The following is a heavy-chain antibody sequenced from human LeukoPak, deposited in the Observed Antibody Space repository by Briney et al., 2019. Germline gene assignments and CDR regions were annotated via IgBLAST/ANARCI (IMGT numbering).Heavy chain of an antibody. D-gene: IGHD1-26*01. CDR2: INHSGST. V-gene: IGHV4-34*01. CDR1: GGSFSGYY. J-gene: IGHJ6*02. Sequence: PSETLSLTCAVYGGSFSGYYWSWIRQPPGKGLEWIGEINHSGSTNYNPSLKSRVTISIDRSKNQFSLKLNSVTAADTAVYYCARQGHRLTLVDYYGMDVWGQGTTVTVSS. CDR3: ARQGHRLTLVDYYGMDV.